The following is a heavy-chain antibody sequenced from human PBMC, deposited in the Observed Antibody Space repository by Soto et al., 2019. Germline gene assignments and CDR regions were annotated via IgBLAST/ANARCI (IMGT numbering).Heavy chain of an antibody. J-gene: IGHJ4*02. CDR2: IIPIFGTA. CDR1: GGTFSSYA. Sequence: QVQLVQSGAEVKKPGSSVKVSCKFSGGTFSSYAISWVRQAPGQGLEWMGGIIPIFGTANYAQKFQGRFTITADESTSTAYLELSSLRAEDTAVYYCAKVGSGWYAIDYWGQGTLVTVSS. CDR3: AKVGSGWYAIDY. D-gene: IGHD6-19*01. V-gene: IGHV1-69*12.